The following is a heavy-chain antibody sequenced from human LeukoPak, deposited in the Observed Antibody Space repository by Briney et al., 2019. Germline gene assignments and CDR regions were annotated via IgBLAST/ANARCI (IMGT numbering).Heavy chain of an antibody. CDR1: GGSISNYY. D-gene: IGHD5-12*01. CDR2: IYYSGTT. V-gene: IGHV4-59*12. Sequence: SETLSLTCTVSGGSISNYYWNWIRQPPGKGLEWIGYIYYSGTTNYNPSLKSRVSMSVDTSKNQFSLKLSSVTAADTAVYYCARAGYSGYDYGVDYWGQGTLVTVSS. J-gene: IGHJ4*02. CDR3: ARAGYSGYDYGVDY.